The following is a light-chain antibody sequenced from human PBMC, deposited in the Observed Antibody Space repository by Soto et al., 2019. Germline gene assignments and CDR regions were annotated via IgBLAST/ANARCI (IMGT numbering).Light chain of an antibody. CDR2: EAS. V-gene: IGKV1-9*01. CDR3: QQLNTLPFT. J-gene: IGKJ5*01. CDR1: HDISTY. Sequence: DIQLTQYTSVLSASVGDRFTITCRASHDISTYLAWYQQKPGKAPKLMIYEASTLQSGVPSRFSGSGSGTEFTLTISGLLPEDFATYHCQQLNTLPFTFGQGTRLEI.